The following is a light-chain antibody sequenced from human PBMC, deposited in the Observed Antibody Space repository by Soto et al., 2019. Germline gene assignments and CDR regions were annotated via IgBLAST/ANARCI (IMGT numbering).Light chain of an antibody. J-gene: IGKJ2*01. CDR3: QLYGNSPPMYT. CDR2: GAS. Sequence: EIVLTQSPGTLSLSPGERATLSCRASQGVSSTYLAWYQQRLGQAPRLLIFGASSRATGIPDRFSGSGSGTDFTLSISRLEPEGFAVYYSQLYGNSPPMYTFGQGTKVEIK. V-gene: IGKV3-20*01. CDR1: QGVSSTY.